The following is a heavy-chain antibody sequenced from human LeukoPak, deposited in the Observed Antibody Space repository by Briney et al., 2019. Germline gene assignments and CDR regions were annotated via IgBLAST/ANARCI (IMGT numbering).Heavy chain of an antibody. Sequence: PSETLSLTCTVSGGSISSSSYYWGWIRQPPGKGLEWIGSIYYSGSTYYNPSLKSRVTISVDTSKNQFSLKLSSVTAADTAVYYCARGDPYYYGSGSYYRTWGQGTLVTVSS. CDR3: ARGDPYYYGSGSYYRT. J-gene: IGHJ5*02. D-gene: IGHD3-10*01. V-gene: IGHV4-39*07. CDR2: IYYSGST. CDR1: GGSISSSSYY.